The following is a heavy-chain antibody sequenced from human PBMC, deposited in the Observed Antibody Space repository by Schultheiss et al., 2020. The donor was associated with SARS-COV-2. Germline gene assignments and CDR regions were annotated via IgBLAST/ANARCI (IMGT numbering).Heavy chain of an antibody. V-gene: IGHV3-21*01. D-gene: IGHD4-11*01. CDR3: TLTGGDYSGTYYFDD. J-gene: IGHJ4*02. Sequence: GGSLRLSCAASGFTFSSYSMNWVRQAPGKGLEWVSSISRTSSYIYYADSLKGRFTISRDNARNSLYLQMNSLRAEDTAMYYCTLTGGDYSGTYYFDDWGQGALVTVSS. CDR1: GFTFSSYS. CDR2: ISRTSSYI.